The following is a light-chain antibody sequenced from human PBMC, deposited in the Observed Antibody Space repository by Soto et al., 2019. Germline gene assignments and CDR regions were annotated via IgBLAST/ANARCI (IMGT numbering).Light chain of an antibody. Sequence: QSVLTQPPSVSGSPGQSVAISCTGTSSDVGSYNRVAWYQQPPGTAPKLIIYEVSNRPSGVPDRFSGSKSGNTASLTISGLQTEDESEYYCCSYAGSGTYVFGTGTKVTVL. CDR2: EVS. J-gene: IGLJ1*01. V-gene: IGLV2-18*02. CDR1: SSDVGSYNR. CDR3: CSYAGSGTYV.